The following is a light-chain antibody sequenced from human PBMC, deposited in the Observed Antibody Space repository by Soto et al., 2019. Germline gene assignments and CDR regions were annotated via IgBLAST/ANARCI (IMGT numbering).Light chain of an antibody. J-gene: IGKJ1*01. V-gene: IGKV3-11*01. CDR3: QQRSNWPPWT. Sequence: EIVLTQSPATLSLSPGERATLSFRASQIVSSYLSLYQQKPGQAPRLLIYDASNRATGIPARFSGSGSGTDFTLTISSLEPEDFAVYYCQQRSNWPPWTFGQGTKVDIK. CDR1: QIVSSY. CDR2: DAS.